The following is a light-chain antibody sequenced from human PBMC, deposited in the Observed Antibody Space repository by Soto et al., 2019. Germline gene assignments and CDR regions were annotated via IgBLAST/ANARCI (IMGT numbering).Light chain of an antibody. CDR2: GNS. V-gene: IGLV1-40*01. CDR3: QSYDSSLSSWV. Sequence: QSVLTQPPSVYGAPGQRVTISCTGSSSNIGAGYDVHWYQQLPGTAPNLLIYGNSNRPSGVPDRFAGSKSGTSASLAITGLQAEYEADYYCQSYDSSLSSWVFGGGTTLTVL. CDR1: SSNIGAGYD. J-gene: IGLJ3*02.